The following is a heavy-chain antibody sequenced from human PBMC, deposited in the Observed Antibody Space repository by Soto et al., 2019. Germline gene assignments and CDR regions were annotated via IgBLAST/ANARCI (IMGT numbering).Heavy chain of an antibody. J-gene: IGHJ4*02. V-gene: IGHV4-31*03. CDR3: ARVRYNWNLFDY. Sequence: SETLSLTCTVSGGSISSGGYYWSWIRQHPGKGLEWIGYIYYSGSTYYNPSLKSRVTISVDTSKNQFSLKLSSVTAADTAVYYCARVRYNWNLFDYWGQGTLVTVSS. D-gene: IGHD1-20*01. CDR2: IYYSGST. CDR1: GGSISSGGYY.